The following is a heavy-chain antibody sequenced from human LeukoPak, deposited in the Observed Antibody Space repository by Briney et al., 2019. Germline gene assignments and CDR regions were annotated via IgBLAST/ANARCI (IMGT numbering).Heavy chain of an antibody. CDR3: ARMIGDDAFDI. J-gene: IGHJ3*02. CDR1: GGSISSYY. D-gene: IGHD3-22*01. CDR2: IYYSGTT. Sequence: TSETLSLTCSVSGGSISSYYWDWIRQPPGKGLEWIGTIYYSGTTYYNPSLKSRVTISVDTSRNQFSLKLSSVTATDTAVYYCARMIGDDAFDIWGQGTMVTVSS. V-gene: IGHV4-39*01.